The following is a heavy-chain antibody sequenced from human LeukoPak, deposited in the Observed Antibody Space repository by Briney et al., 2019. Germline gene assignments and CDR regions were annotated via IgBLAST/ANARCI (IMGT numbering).Heavy chain of an antibody. V-gene: IGHV4-4*02. D-gene: IGHD5-18*01. CDR3: ARGDSYDPPGYFDY. CDR1: GGSISSSNW. J-gene: IGHJ4*02. CDR2: IYHSGST. Sequence: PSGTLSLTCAVSGGSISSSNWWSWVRQPPGKGLEWIGEIYHSGSTNYNPSLKSRVTISVDKSKNQFSLKLSSVTAADTAVYYCARGDSYDPPGYFDYWGQGTLVTVSS.